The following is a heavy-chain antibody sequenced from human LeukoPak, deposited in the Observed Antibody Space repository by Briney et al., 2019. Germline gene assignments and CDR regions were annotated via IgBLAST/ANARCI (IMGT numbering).Heavy chain of an antibody. CDR2: XXXXXXX. CDR3: ARDGGKFDY. V-gene: IGHV4-61*01. Sequence: SETLSLTCTVSGGSVSXXSYYWSWIRQPPXXXXXWXXXXXXXXXXXXXXXXXXXXXXXXXXSKXQFSXKLXSVTAADTAVYYCARDGGKFDYWGQGTLVTVSS. D-gene: IGHD3-3*01. J-gene: IGHJ4*02. CDR1: GGSVSXXSYY.